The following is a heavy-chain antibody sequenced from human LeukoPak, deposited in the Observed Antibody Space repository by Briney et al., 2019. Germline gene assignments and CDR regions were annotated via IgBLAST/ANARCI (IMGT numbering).Heavy chain of an antibody. CDR2: IYYSGGT. CDR1: RGSLSSYY. Sequence: SETLSLTCTISRGSLSSYYWSWIRQSPGKGPEWIGYIYYSGGTNYNPSLESRVTISVDRSTNQFSLKVRSVTAADTAVYYCARRRFSYGDNDAFDIWGQGTMVTVSS. D-gene: IGHD5-18*01. CDR3: ARRRFSYGDNDAFDI. J-gene: IGHJ3*02. V-gene: IGHV4-59*08.